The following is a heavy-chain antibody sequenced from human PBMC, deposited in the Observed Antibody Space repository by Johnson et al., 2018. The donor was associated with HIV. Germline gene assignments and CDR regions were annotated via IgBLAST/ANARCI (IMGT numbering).Heavy chain of an antibody. J-gene: IGHJ3*02. Sequence: VQLVESGGGLAKPAWSPRLSCAASQFTFSSYYMNCVRQAPGNGLELLGQVNPYGANTYLIDSAKDRFNASRGNAKNTLHLQMNSLKTEDTAVYYCAKEGRDCTGGVCYSLAFDIWGQGTMVTVSS. D-gene: IGHD2-8*02. CDR3: AKEGRDCTGGVCYSLAFDI. V-gene: IGHV3-25*05. CDR2: VNPYGANT. CDR1: QFTFSSYY.